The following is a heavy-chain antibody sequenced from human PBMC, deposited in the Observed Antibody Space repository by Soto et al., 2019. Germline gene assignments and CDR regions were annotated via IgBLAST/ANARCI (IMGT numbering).Heavy chain of an antibody. D-gene: IGHD3-16*01. CDR1: GFTFSDYY. CDR2: ISSSGSTI. V-gene: IGHV3-11*01. J-gene: IGHJ3*02. Sequence: GGSLRLSCAASGFTFSDYYMSWIRQAPGKGLEWVSYISSSGSTIYYADYVKGRFTISRDNAKNSLYLQMNSLRAEDTAVYYCARVGGNSYDYIWGSYPTRAFDIWGQGTMVTVSS. CDR3: ARVGGNSYDYIWGSYPTRAFDI.